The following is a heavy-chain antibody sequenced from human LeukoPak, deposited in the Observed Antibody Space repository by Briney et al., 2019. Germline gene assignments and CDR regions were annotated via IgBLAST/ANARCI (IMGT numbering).Heavy chain of an antibody. V-gene: IGHV3-53*01. CDR1: GFNFSIYS. Sequence: PGGSLRLSCAASGFNFSIYSMNWVRQAPGKGLEWVSVLYTGGSAYYSDSVKGRFTISRDNSKNTLYLQMNSLRVEDTAVYYCARNGGYYGSSGYYVDFWGQGALVTVSS. D-gene: IGHD3-22*01. CDR2: LYTGGSA. J-gene: IGHJ4*02. CDR3: ARNGGYYGSSGYYVDF.